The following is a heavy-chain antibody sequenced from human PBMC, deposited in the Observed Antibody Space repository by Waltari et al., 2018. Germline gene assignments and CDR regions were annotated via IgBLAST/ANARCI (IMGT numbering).Heavy chain of an antibody. CDR2: IYYSGST. Sequence: QVQLQESGPGLVKPSETLSLTCTVSGDSISSHYWSWIRQPPGKGLEWIGYIYYSGSTNYNPSLKSRVTISVDTSKNQFSLKLSSVTAADTAVYYCARDFWMGGDYRYFDYWGQGTLVTVSS. V-gene: IGHV4-59*11. D-gene: IGHD5-12*01. J-gene: IGHJ4*02. CDR3: ARDFWMGGDYRYFDY. CDR1: GDSISSHY.